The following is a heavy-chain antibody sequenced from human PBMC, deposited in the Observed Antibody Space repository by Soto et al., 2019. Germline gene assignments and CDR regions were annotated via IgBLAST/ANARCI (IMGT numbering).Heavy chain of an antibody. CDR1: GFTFNNAW. V-gene: IGHV3-15*01. CDR3: TTGVATAKYYFDF. CDR2: IKSNADGGTA. D-gene: IGHD6-25*01. J-gene: IGHJ4*02. Sequence: EVQLVESGGGLVKPGASLTLSCAASGFTFNNAWMSWVRQAPGTGLEWVGRIKSNADGGTADYNPPVKGSFTISRDDSKNTRFLHINSLKTEDTAVYYCTTGVATAKYYFDFWGQGTLVTVSS.